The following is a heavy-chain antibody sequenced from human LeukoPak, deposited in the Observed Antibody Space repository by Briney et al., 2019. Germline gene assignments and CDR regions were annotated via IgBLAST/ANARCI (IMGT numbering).Heavy chain of an antibody. D-gene: IGHD4-11*01. CDR1: GVSLTAFG. CDR2: ISSVSSSI. J-gene: IGHJ6*03. CDR3: ARVTNYYYYMDV. V-gene: IGHV3-21*01. Sequence: GGSLRLSCAVSGVSLTAFGMSSVRQAPGKGLEWVSSISSVSSSIYYADSVKGRFTISRDNAKNSLYLQMNSLRAEDTAVYYCARVTNYYYYMDVWGKGSSVTVSS.